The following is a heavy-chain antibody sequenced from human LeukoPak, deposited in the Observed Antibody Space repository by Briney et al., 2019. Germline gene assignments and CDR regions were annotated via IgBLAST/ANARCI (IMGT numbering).Heavy chain of an antibody. V-gene: IGHV4-4*02. CDR2: IYHDGTT. CDR3: ASGDTTVWELLKY. CDR1: GGSISNNW. D-gene: IGHD1-26*01. J-gene: IGHJ4*02. Sequence: TSGTLSLTCAVSGGSISNNWWSWVRQPPGKGREWIGEIYHDGTTNYNPSLKSRVTISLDKSKNQFSLTLNSVTAADTALYYCASGDTTVWELLKYWGQGTLVTVSS.